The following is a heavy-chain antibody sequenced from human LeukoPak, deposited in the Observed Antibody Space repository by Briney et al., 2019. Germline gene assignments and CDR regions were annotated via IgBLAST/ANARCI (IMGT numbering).Heavy chain of an antibody. CDR1: RFTFSSYA. V-gene: IGHV3-23*01. CDR2: ISSSGGYT. CDR3: AKDDSGSYSGRADY. J-gene: IGHJ4*02. D-gene: IGHD1-26*01. Sequence: GGSLRLSCAASRFTFSSYAMSWVRQAPGKGLEWVSTISSSGGYTYYADSVKGRFTISRDNSKNTLYLQMNSLRAEDTAVYYCAKDDSGSYSGRADYWGQGTLVTVSS.